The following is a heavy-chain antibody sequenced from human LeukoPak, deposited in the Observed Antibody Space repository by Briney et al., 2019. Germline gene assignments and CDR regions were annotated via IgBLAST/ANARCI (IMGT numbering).Heavy chain of an antibody. V-gene: IGHV3-23*01. CDR1: GFTFSSYA. D-gene: IGHD3-3*01. CDR2: ISGSGGST. CDR3: ANFGRTSTYADY. Sequence: GGFLRLSCAASGFTFSSYAMSWVRQAPGKGLEWVSAISGSGGSTYYADSVKGRFTISRDNSRNTLYLQMNSLRAEDTAVYYCANFGRTSTYADYWGQGTLVTVSS. J-gene: IGHJ4*02.